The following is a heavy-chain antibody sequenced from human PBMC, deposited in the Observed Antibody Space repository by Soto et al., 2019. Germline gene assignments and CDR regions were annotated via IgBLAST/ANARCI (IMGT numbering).Heavy chain of an antibody. D-gene: IGHD2-15*01. V-gene: IGHV3-15*01. J-gene: IGHJ3*02. CDR1: GFTFSNAW. CDR2: IKSKTDGGTT. Sequence: NPGGSLRLSCAASGFTFSNAWMSWVRQAPGKGLEWVGRIKSKTDGGTTDYAAPVKGRFTISRDDSKNTLYLQMNSLKTEDTAVYYCTTPPRYDSLAFDIWGQGTMVTVSS. CDR3: TTPPRYDSLAFDI.